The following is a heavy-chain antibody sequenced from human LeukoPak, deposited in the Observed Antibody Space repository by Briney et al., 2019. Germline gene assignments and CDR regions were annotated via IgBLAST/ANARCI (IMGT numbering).Heavy chain of an antibody. D-gene: IGHD2-21*02. J-gene: IGHJ3*02. Sequence: SETLSLTCTVSGDSVTSGGYFWTWIRQHPGKGLEWIGYISNSGTTSYNPSLKSRASISVDTSNNQFSLRLSSVTAADTAVYYCARDVVVTSSPDAFDIWGQGTMVTVSS. V-gene: IGHV4-31*03. CDR1: GDSVTSGGYF. CDR3: ARDVVVTSSPDAFDI. CDR2: ISNSGTT.